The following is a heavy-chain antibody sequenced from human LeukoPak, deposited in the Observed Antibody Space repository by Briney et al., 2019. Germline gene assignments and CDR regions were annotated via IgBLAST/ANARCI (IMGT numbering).Heavy chain of an antibody. J-gene: IGHJ4*02. CDR1: GFTFSSFE. CDR3: ARDARISMVRGLMFNHPFDC. Sequence: GGSLRLSCAATGFTFSSFEMNWVRQAPGKGLEWVAYISNSSSAIYYADSVNGRFTISSDNAKNSLFLQMHSLRAEDTAVYYCARDARISMVRGLMFNHPFDCWGQGTLVAVSS. D-gene: IGHD3-10*01. V-gene: IGHV3-48*03. CDR2: ISNSSSAI.